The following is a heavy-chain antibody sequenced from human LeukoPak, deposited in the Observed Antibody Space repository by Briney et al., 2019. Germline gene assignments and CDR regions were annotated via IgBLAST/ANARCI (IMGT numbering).Heavy chain of an antibody. Sequence: SETLSLTCTVSGGSVSSGSYYWSWIRQPPGKGLEWIGYIYYSGSTNYNPSLKSRVTISVDTSKNQFSLKLSFVTAADTAVYYCAREDCSSTSCYGFDYWGQGTLVTVSS. CDR3: AREDCSSTSCYGFDY. D-gene: IGHD2-2*01. CDR2: IYYSGST. V-gene: IGHV4-61*01. CDR1: GGSVSSGSYY. J-gene: IGHJ4*02.